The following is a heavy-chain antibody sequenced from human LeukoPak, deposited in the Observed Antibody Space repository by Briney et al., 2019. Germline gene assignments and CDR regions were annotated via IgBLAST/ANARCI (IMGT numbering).Heavy chain of an antibody. J-gene: IGHJ6*02. CDR2: ISAHNGNT. Sequence: ASVKVSCKASGYTFTSYGISWVRQAPGQGLEWMGWISAHNGNTNYAQKLQGRVTMTTDTSTSTAYMELRSLRSDDTAVYYCARTDYDFWSTYGMDVWGQGTTATVSS. CDR3: ARTDYDFWSTYGMDV. D-gene: IGHD3-3*01. CDR1: GYTFTSYG. V-gene: IGHV1-18*01.